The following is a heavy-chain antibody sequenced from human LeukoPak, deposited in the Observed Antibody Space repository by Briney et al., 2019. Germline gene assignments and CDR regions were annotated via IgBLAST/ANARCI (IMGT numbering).Heavy chain of an antibody. Sequence: SETLSLTCTVSGGSVSSSYWSWIRQPAGKGLEWIGRIYISGTTNYNPSLKSRVTMTVDTSKNQFSLKVTSVTAADTAVYYCARWVSHGFDVWGQGTMVTVSS. J-gene: IGHJ3*01. CDR2: IYISGTT. CDR1: GGSVSSSY. V-gene: IGHV4-4*07. CDR3: ARWVSHGFDV.